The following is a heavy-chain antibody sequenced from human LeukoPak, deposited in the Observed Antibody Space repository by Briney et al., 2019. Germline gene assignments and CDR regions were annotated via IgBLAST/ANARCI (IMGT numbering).Heavy chain of an antibody. J-gene: IGHJ3*02. CDR1: GGSISSGSYY. CDR3: ARAPITGYCSSTSCYARGAFDI. D-gene: IGHD2-2*01. V-gene: IGHV4-61*02. Sequence: SQTLSLTCTVSGGSISSGSYYWSWIRQPARKGLEWIGRIYTSGSTNYNPSLKSRVTISVDTSKNQFSLKLSSVTAADTAVYYCARAPITGYCSSTSCYARGAFDIWGQGTMVTVSS. CDR2: IYTSGST.